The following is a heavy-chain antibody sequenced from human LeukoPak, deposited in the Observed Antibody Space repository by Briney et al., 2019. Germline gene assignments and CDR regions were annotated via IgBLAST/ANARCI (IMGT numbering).Heavy chain of an antibody. CDR2: ISAYNGNT. Sequence: EASVKVSCKASGYTFTSYGISWVRQAPGQGLEWMGWISAYNGNTNYAQKLQGRVTMTTDTSTSTAYMELRSLRSDDTAVYYCARYCSSTSCGYYYYGMDVWGQGTTVTVSS. CDR1: GYTFTSYG. V-gene: IGHV1-18*01. D-gene: IGHD2-2*01. CDR3: ARYCSSTSCGYYYYGMDV. J-gene: IGHJ6*02.